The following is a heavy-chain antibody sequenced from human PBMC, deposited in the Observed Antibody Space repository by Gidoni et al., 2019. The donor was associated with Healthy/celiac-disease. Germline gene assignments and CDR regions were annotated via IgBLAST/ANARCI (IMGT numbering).Heavy chain of an antibody. J-gene: IGHJ4*02. CDR1: GFTFSGSA. Sequence: EVQLVESGGGLVQPGGSLKLSCAASGFTFSGSAMHWVRQASGKGLEGGGRIRSKANSYATAYAASVKGRFTISRDDSKNTAYLQMNSLKTEDTAVYYGTRREYGSGSYGSDYRGQGTLVTVSS. CDR3: TRREYGSGSYGSDY. CDR2: IRSKANSYAT. D-gene: IGHD3-10*01. V-gene: IGHV3-73*02.